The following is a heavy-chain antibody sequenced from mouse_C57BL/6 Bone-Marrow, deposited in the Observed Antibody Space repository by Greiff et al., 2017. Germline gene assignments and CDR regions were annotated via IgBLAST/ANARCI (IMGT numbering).Heavy chain of an antibody. V-gene: IGHV1-64*01. CDR1: GYTFTSYW. J-gene: IGHJ4*01. D-gene: IGHD1-1*01. CDR2: IHPNSGST. Sequence: VQLQQPGAELVKPGASVKLSCKASGYTFTSYWMHWVKQRPGQGLEWIGMIHPNSGSTNYNEKFKSKATLTVDKSSSTAYMQLSSLTSEDSAVYYCAFTSVVARAMDYWGQGTSVTVSS. CDR3: AFTSVVARAMDY.